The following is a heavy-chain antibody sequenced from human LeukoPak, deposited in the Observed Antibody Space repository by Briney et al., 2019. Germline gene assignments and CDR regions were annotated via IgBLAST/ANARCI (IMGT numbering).Heavy chain of an antibody. CDR3: ASGVHGMAARLDFDY. Sequence: PGGSLRLSCAASGFTVSSNYMSWVRQAPGKGLEWVSVIYSGGSTYHADSVKGRFTISRDNSKNTLYLQMNSLRAEDTAVYYCASGVHGMAARLDFDYWGQGTLVTVSS. CDR1: GFTVSSNY. J-gene: IGHJ4*02. D-gene: IGHD6-6*01. CDR2: IYSGGST. V-gene: IGHV3-66*01.